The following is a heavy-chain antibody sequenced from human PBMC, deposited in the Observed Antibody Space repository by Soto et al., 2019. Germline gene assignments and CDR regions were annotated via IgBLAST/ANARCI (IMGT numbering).Heavy chain of an antibody. CDR1: GFTFSSYW. CDR2: IKQDGSEE. CDR3: ARRAASGRGWHV. D-gene: IGHD6-13*01. J-gene: IGHJ6*02. V-gene: IGHV3-7*01. Sequence: EVQLVESGGGLVQPGGSLRLSCVDSGFTFSSYWMSWVREAAVKGLEWVGNIKQDGSEENYVDSVKGRFTISRDNAKNSMYLQMNSLRAEDTAVYYCARRAASGRGWHVWGQGITVVVSS.